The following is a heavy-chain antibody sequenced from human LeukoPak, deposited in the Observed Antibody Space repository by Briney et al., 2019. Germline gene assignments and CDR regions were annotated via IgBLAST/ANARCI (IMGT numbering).Heavy chain of an antibody. CDR2: INSDGSSI. CDR3: ARLRGYYDSSDH. V-gene: IGHV3-74*01. D-gene: IGHD3-22*01. J-gene: IGHJ4*02. CDR1: GFSFSAYW. Sequence: GGSLRLSCAGSGFSFSAYWMHWVRRLPGKGLVWVSRINSDGSSISYADSVKGRFTISRDNAKNTLYLQMNSLRLEDTAVYYCARLRGYYDSSDHWGQGTLVTVSS.